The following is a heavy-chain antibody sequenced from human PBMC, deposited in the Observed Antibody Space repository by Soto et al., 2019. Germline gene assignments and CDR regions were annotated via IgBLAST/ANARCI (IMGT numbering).Heavy chain of an antibody. Sequence: QVQLVQSGAEVKKPGASVKVSCKASGYTFTGYYMHWVRQAPGQGLEWMGWINPNSGGTNYAQKCQGRVTMTRDTSISTAYMELSRLRSDDTAVYYCARESRYCSSTSCYLYGMDVWGQGTTVTVSS. CDR3: ARESRYCSSTSCYLYGMDV. V-gene: IGHV1-2*02. CDR1: GYTFTGYY. J-gene: IGHJ6*02. D-gene: IGHD2-2*01. CDR2: INPNSGGT.